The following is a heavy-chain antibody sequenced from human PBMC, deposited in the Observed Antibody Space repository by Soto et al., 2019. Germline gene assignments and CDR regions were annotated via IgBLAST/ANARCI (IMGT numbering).Heavy chain of an antibody. J-gene: IGHJ4*02. D-gene: IGHD3-10*01. V-gene: IGHV1-69*08. CDR1: GGTFSSYT. CDR2: IIPILGIA. CDR3: ARDDGSGGSGSSGD. Sequence: QVQLVQSGAEVKKPGSSVKVSCKASGGTFSSYTISWVRQAPGQGLEWMGRIIPILGIANYAQKFQGRVTITADKSPSTAYRELSSLRSEDTAVYYCARDDGSGGSGSSGDWGQGTLVTVSS.